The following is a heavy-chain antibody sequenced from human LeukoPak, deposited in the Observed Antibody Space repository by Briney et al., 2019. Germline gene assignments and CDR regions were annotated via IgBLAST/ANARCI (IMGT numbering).Heavy chain of an antibody. Sequence: ASVNVSCNASGYTFTSYDINWVRHANAQGLEWMGCMNPNSGNTGYAQQFQGRVTITRNTSISTAYIALSSLRSEDTAVYYCARGQGTVNDAFDIWGQGTMVTVSS. CDR3: ARGQGTVNDAFDI. V-gene: IGHV1-8*03. D-gene: IGHD1-1*01. J-gene: IGHJ3*02. CDR1: GYTFTSYD. CDR2: MNPNSGNT.